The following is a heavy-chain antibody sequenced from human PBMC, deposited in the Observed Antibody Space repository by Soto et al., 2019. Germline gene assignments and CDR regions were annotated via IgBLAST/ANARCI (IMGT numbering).Heavy chain of an antibody. V-gene: IGHV2-26*01. CDR2: IFSNDEK. Sequence: LTCTVSGFSLSNARMGVSWIRQPPGKALEWLAHIFSNDEKSYSTSLKSRLTISKDTSKSQVVLTMTNMDPVDTATYYCARILGKITIFGVAPDWFDPWGQGTLVTVSS. CDR1: GFSLSNARMG. J-gene: IGHJ5*02. D-gene: IGHD3-3*01. CDR3: ARILGKITIFGVAPDWFDP.